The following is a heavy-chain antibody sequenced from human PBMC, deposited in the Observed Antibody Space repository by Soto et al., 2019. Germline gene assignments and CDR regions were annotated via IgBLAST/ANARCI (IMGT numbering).Heavy chain of an antibody. V-gene: IGHV1-58*02. D-gene: IGHD6-6*01. Sequence: KVSCKASGFTFTSSAMQWVRQARGQRLEWIGWIVVGSGNTNYAQKFQERVTITRDMSTSTAYMELSSLRSEDTAVYYCAADSEAARPHYYYYYMDVWGKGTTVTVSS. CDR2: IVVGSGNT. J-gene: IGHJ6*03. CDR1: GFTFTSSA. CDR3: AADSEAARPHYYYYYMDV.